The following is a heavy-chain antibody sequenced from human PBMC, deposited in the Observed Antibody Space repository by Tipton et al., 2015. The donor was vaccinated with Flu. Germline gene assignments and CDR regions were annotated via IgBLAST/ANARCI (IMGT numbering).Heavy chain of an antibody. J-gene: IGHJ4*02. CDR1: GGSISSYY. CDR3: ARAPDSIVGATVFDY. CDR2: IYYSGST. Sequence: TLSLTCTVSGGSISSYYWSWIRQPPGKGLVWIGYIYYSGSTNYNPSLKSRVTISVDTSKNQFSLKLSSVTAADTAVYYCARAPDSIVGATVFDYWGQGTLVTVSS. D-gene: IGHD1-26*01. V-gene: IGHV4-59*01.